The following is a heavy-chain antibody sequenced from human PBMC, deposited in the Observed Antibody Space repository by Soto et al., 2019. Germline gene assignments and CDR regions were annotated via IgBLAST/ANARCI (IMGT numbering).Heavy chain of an antibody. Sequence: EVQLVESGGGLVQPGGSLRLSCAASGLKVSSWMSWVRQAPGKGLEWVAMTTQDGSGRHYLDSLKGRFTISRDSAKNSMYLQMNSLTVEDTAMYYWASLDTAVIKTGGYWGQGTQVTVSS. CDR3: ASLDTAVIKTGGY. D-gene: IGHD5-18*01. CDR1: GLKVSSW. J-gene: IGHJ4*02. V-gene: IGHV3-7*01. CDR2: TTQDGSGR.